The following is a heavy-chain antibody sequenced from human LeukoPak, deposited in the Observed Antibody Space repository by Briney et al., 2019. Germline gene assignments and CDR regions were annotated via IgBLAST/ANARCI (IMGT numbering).Heavy chain of an antibody. V-gene: IGHV3-21*01. D-gene: IGHD1-14*01. CDR1: GFTFSSYS. Sequence: GGSLRLSCAASGFTFSSYSMNWVRQAPGKGLEWVSSISSSSSYIYYADSVKGRFTISRDNAKNSLYLQMNSLRAEDTAVYYYAREGNRGFRGAFDIWGQGTMVTVSS. CDR2: ISSSSSYI. J-gene: IGHJ3*02. CDR3: AREGNRGFRGAFDI.